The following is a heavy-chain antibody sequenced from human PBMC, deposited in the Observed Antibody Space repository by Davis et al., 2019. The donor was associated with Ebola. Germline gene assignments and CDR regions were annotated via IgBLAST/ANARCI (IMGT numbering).Heavy chain of an antibody. J-gene: IGHJ4*02. CDR1: GFTFSSYG. Sequence: GESLKISCAASGFTFSSYGMHWVRQAPGKGLEWVAVISYDGSNKYYADSVKGRFTISRDNSKNTLYLQMNSLRAEDTAVYYCAKFGLYSSGWYCHYWGQGTLVTVSS. V-gene: IGHV3-30*18. CDR2: ISYDGSNK. CDR3: AKFGLYSSGWYCHY. D-gene: IGHD6-19*01.